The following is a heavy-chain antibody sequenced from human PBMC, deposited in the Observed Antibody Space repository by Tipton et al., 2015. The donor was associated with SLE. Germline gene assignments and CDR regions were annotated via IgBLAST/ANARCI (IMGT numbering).Heavy chain of an antibody. Sequence: TLSLTCTVSSGSISSSSYYWGWIRQPPGKGLEWIGNIYYSGSTYYNPSLKSRVTISVDTSKNQFSLKLSSVTAADTAVYYCARRDRSGSYDYWGQGTLVTVSS. D-gene: IGHD1-26*01. J-gene: IGHJ4*02. V-gene: IGHV4-39*07. CDR3: ARRDRSGSYDY. CDR1: SGSISSSSYY. CDR2: IYYSGST.